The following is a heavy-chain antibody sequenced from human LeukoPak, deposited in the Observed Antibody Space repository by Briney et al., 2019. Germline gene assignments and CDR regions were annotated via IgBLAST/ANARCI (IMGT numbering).Heavy chain of an antibody. CDR3: AKEGYYDSSGYPYFDY. CDR1: GFTFSSYG. V-gene: IGHV3-33*06. Sequence: GGFLRLSCAASGFTFSSYGMHWVRQAPRKGLEWVAVIWYDGSNKYYADSVKGRFTISRDNSKNTLYLQMNSLRAEDTAVYYCAKEGYYDSSGYPYFDYWGQGTLVTVSS. D-gene: IGHD3-22*01. J-gene: IGHJ4*02. CDR2: IWYDGSNK.